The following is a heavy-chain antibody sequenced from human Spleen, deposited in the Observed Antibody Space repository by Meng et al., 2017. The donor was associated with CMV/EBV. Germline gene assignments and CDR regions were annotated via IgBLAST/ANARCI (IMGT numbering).Heavy chain of an antibody. J-gene: IGHJ4*02. D-gene: IGHD4-11*01. Sequence: GESLKISCAGSGFIFSTYAMSWVRQAPGKGLEWLANIKPDGGETYYADSEKGRFTISRDNAKRSLYLQMNSVRDEDTAVYYCASQSYSNHHYWGQGTLVTVSS. CDR3: ASQSYSNHHY. V-gene: IGHV3-7*01. CDR1: GFIFSTYA. CDR2: IKPDGGET.